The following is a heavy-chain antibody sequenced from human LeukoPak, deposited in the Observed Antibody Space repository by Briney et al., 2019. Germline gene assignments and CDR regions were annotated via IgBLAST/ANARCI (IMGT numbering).Heavy chain of an antibody. Sequence: ASVKVPCKASGYTFTSYAMNWVRQAPGQGLEWMGWINTNTGNPTYAQGFTGRFVFSLDTSVSTAYLQISSLKAEDTAVYYCARGAYCSSTSCYRYYYGMDVWGQGTTVTVSS. V-gene: IGHV7-4-1*02. D-gene: IGHD2-2*01. CDR3: ARGAYCSSTSCYRYYYGMDV. J-gene: IGHJ6*02. CDR2: INTNTGNP. CDR1: GYTFTSYA.